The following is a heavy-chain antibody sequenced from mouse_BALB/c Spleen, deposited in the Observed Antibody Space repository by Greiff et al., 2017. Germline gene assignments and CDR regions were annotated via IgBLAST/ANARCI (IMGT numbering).Heavy chain of an antibody. V-gene: IGHV2-9*02. CDR1: GFSLTSYG. J-gene: IGHJ3*01. D-gene: IGHD2-4*01. CDR3: AREESTMITRFAY. Sequence: VQLVESGPGLVAPSQSLSITCTVSGFSLTSYGVHWVRQPPGKGLEWLGVIWAGGSTNYNSALMSRLSISKDNSKSQVFLKMNSLQTDDTAMYYCAREESTMITRFAYWGQGTLVTVSA. CDR2: IWAGGST.